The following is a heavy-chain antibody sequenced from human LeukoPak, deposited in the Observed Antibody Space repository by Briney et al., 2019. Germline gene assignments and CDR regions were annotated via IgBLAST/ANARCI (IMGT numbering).Heavy chain of an antibody. D-gene: IGHD2-15*01. CDR2: LHYSGST. V-gene: IGHV4-59*01. CDR1: GGSINNYY. J-gene: IGHJ4*02. Sequence: SETLSLTCTVSGGSINNYYWSWIRQPPGKGLDWIGYLHYSGSTSYNPSLKSRVTISVDTSKNQFSLKLSSVTAADTAVYYCARYEAGGSALDSRGQGTLVTVSS. CDR3: ARYEAGGSALDS.